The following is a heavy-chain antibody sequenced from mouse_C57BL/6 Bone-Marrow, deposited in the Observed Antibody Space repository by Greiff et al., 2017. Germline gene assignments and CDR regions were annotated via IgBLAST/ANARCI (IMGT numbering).Heavy chain of an antibody. Sequence: EVQGVESGGGLVQPKGSLKLSCAASGFSFNTYAMNWVRQAPGKGLEWVARIRSKSNNYATYYADSVKDRFTISRDDSESMLYLQMNNLKTEDTAMYYCVRHRHYAMDYWGQGTSVTVSS. CDR1: GFSFNTYA. V-gene: IGHV10-1*01. CDR3: VRHRHYAMDY. CDR2: IRSKSNNYAT. J-gene: IGHJ4*01.